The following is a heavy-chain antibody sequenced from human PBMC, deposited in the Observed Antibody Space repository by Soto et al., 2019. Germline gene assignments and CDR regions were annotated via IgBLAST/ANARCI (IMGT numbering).Heavy chain of an antibody. CDR2: ISYDGSNK. CDR1: GFTFSSYG. Sequence: GGSLRLSCAASGFTFSSYGMHWVRQAPGKGLEWVAVISYDGSNKYYADSVKGRFTISRDNSKNTLYLQMNSLRAEDTAVYYCAKDRAGSGWSYYYGMDVWGQGTTVTVSS. V-gene: IGHV3-30*18. J-gene: IGHJ6*02. CDR3: AKDRAGSGWSYYYGMDV. D-gene: IGHD6-19*01.